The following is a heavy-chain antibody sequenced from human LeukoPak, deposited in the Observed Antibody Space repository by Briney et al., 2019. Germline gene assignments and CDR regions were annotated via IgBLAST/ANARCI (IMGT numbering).Heavy chain of an antibody. Sequence: GGSLRLSCAASQFTFNTYAMNWVRQAPGKGLEWVSSISGSGGSTYYVVSVKGRFTISGDNSKNTLFLQMNSLKVEDTAVYYCARDTRRLTAIVVAHPLDYWGQGTLVTVSS. J-gene: IGHJ4*02. CDR2: ISGSGGST. CDR3: ARDTRRLTAIVVAHPLDY. V-gene: IGHV3-23*01. CDR1: QFTFNTYA. D-gene: IGHD3-22*01.